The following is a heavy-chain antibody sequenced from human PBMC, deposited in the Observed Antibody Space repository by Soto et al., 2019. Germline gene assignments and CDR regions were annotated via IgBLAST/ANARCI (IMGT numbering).Heavy chain of an antibody. D-gene: IGHD5-12*01. V-gene: IGHV1-3*04. CDR3: ARAISGYVT. CDR2: FNTGNGDT. Sequence: QVQLVQSGAEMKKPGASVKVSCKTSGINYNTYAIHWVRQAPGQGLEWMGWFNTGNGDTRYSQNFQGRVTLTRDTAASTVYMDLDSLKSEDTGLYFCARAISGYVTWGQGTLVTVSS. CDR1: GINYNTYA. J-gene: IGHJ4*02.